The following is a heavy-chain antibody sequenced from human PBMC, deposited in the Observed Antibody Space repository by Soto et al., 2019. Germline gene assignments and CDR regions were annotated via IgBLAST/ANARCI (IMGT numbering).Heavy chain of an antibody. Sequence: SETLCLTYTVSGGSIGSGGDYWSWIRQHPGKGLEWIGEINHSGSTHYSPSLKSRVTMSVDTSKNHFSVKLTSVTAADTATYYCARVPLRGTSSYYMDVWATGTTVTVSS. J-gene: IGHJ6*03. V-gene: IGHV4-39*02. CDR2: INHSGST. CDR1: GGSIGSGGDY. D-gene: IGHD1-1*01. CDR3: ARVPLRGTSSYYMDV.